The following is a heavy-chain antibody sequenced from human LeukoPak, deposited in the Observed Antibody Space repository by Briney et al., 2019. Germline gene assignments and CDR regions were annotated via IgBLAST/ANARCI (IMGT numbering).Heavy chain of an antibody. Sequence: GESLQISCQGSGYSFTSYWIGWVRQMPGKGLEWMGIIYPGDSDTRYSPSFQGQVTISADKSISTAYLQWSSLKASDTAMYYCARHRRYSSSWYPDYWGQGTLVTVSS. D-gene: IGHD6-13*01. V-gene: IGHV5-51*01. CDR2: IYPGDSDT. J-gene: IGHJ4*02. CDR3: ARHRRYSSSWYPDY. CDR1: GYSFTSYW.